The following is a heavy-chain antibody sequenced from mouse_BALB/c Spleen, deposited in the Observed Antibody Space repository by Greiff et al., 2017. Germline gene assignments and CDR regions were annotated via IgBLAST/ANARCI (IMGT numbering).Heavy chain of an antibody. Sequence: EVKVVESGGGLVQPGGSRKLSCAASGFTFSSFGMHWVRQAPEKGLEWVAYISSGSSTIYYADTVKGRFTISRDNPKNTLFLQMTSLRSEDTAMYYCANMGYAMDYWGQGTSVTVSS. V-gene: IGHV5-17*02. CDR2: ISSGSSTI. CDR3: ANMGYAMDY. D-gene: IGHD1-1*02. J-gene: IGHJ4*01. CDR1: GFTFSSFG.